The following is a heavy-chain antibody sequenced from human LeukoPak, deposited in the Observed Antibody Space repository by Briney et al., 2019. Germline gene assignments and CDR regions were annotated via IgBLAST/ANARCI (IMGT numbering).Heavy chain of an antibody. D-gene: IGHD2-15*01. CDR3: GRDRSGVLDY. V-gene: IGHV4-61*01. J-gene: IGHJ4*02. CDR1: GASVSSGTYY. Sequence: PSETLSLTCTVSGASVSSGTYYWNWIRQPSGKGLEWIGYIYYSGSTNYNPSLKSPVTISLDTSKNQFSLKLTSVTAADTAVYYCGRDRSGVLDYWGQGTLVTVSS. CDR2: IYYSGST.